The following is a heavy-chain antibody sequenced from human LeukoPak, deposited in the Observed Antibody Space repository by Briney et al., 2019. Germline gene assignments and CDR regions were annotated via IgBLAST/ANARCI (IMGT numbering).Heavy chain of an antibody. J-gene: IGHJ4*02. CDR3: TTDLGRSRIAPRFYY. D-gene: IGHD6-6*01. CDR1: GFTFSSYA. Sequence: GALRLSCAASGFTFSSYAMHWVRQAPGKGLEWVAFIRYDGSNKYYADSVKGRFTISRDNSKNTLYLQMTSLKTEDTAVYYCTTDLGRSRIAPRFYYWGQGTLVTVSS. CDR2: IRYDGSNK. V-gene: IGHV3-30*02.